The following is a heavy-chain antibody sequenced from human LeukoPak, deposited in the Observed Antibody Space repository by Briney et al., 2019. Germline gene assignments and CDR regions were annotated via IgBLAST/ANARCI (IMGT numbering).Heavy chain of an antibody. D-gene: IGHD6-19*01. CDR2: IYHNGMT. Sequence: SETLSLTCTVSGYSISSAFYWGWIRQPPGKGLDWIGTIYHNGMTYYNPSLKSRVTISLDTSKNQFSLDLTSVTAADTALYYCARVYRSSGWYRAVALFDYWGQGTLVTVSS. CDR3: ARVYRSSGWYRAVALFDY. CDR1: GYSISSAFY. J-gene: IGHJ4*02. V-gene: IGHV4-38-2*02.